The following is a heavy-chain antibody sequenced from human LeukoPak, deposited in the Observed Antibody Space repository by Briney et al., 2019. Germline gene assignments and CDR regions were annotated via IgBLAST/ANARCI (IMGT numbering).Heavy chain of an antibody. V-gene: IGHV1-46*01. CDR3: ARGARGYDILTGYSRYYFDY. CDR2: INPSGGST. Sequence: ASVKVSCKASGYTFTSYYMHWVRQAPGQGLEWMGIINPSGGSTSYAQKFQGRVTMTRDTSTSTVYMELSSLRSEDTAVYYCARGARGYDILTGYSRYYFDYWGQGTLVTVSS. D-gene: IGHD3-9*01. J-gene: IGHJ4*02. CDR1: GYTFTSYY.